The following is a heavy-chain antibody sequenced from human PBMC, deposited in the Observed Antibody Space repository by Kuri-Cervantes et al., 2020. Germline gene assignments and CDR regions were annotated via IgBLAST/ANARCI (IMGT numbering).Heavy chain of an antibody. Sequence: GSLRLSCAVYGGSFSGHYWSWIRQPPGKGLEWIGEINHSGSSNYNPSLKSRVTISVDTSKNQFSLKLSSVTAADTAVYYCARANYDIWSGYSDGFDYWGQGTLVTVSS. CDR2: INHSGSS. V-gene: IGHV4-34*01. CDR3: ARANYDIWSGYSDGFDY. J-gene: IGHJ4*02. D-gene: IGHD3-3*01. CDR1: GGSFSGHY.